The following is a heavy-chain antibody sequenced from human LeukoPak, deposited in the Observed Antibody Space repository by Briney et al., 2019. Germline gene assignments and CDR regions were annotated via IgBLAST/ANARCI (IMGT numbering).Heavy chain of an antibody. CDR3: ARLITMVRGVIHYYYGMDV. CDR2: IYPGDSDS. Sequence: GESLKISCKGSGYSFTTYWIGWVRQMPGKGLEWMGIIYPGDSDSRYSPSFQGQVTISVDKSISTAYLQWSSLKASDTAMYCCARLITMVRGVIHYYYGMDVWGKGTTVTVSS. J-gene: IGHJ6*04. D-gene: IGHD3-10*01. V-gene: IGHV5-51*01. CDR1: GYSFTTYW.